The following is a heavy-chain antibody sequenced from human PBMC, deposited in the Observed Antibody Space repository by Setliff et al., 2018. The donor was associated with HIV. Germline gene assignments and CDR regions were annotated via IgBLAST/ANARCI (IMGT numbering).Heavy chain of an antibody. V-gene: IGHV4-38-2*01. CDR1: SYSIDSGYY. J-gene: IGHJ4*02. Sequence: SETLSLTCAVSSYSIDSGYYWAWIRQSPGRGPECIGSVYHGGNTYYNPSLKSRVTISMDTSKNRFSLKLNAVTAADTAVYYCARASTSWYRYFDYWGQGTLVTVSS. CDR3: ARASTSWYRYFDY. CDR2: VYHGGNT. D-gene: IGHD6-13*01.